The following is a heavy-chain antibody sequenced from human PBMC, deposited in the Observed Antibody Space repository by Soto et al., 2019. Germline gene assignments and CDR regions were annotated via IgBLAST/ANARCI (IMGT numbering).Heavy chain of an antibody. J-gene: IGHJ3*02. CDR3: ARDSGPRGYDAFDI. Sequence: EVQVVESGGGLVQPGGSLRLSCAASGFTFSNYWMTWVRQAPGKGLEWVANIKQDGSENLYVDSVKGRFTISRDNAKNSLYLQMNSLRAEDTAVYYCARDSGPRGYDAFDIWGQGTMVTVSS. CDR1: GFTFSNYW. CDR2: IKQDGSEN. V-gene: IGHV3-7*04. D-gene: IGHD2-8*02.